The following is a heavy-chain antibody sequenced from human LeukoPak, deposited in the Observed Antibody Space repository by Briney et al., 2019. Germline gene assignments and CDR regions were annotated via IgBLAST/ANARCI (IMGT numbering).Heavy chain of an antibody. CDR1: GFTVSSNY. J-gene: IGHJ4*02. V-gene: IGHV3-66*02. Sequence: GGSLRLSCAASGFTVSSNYMSWVRQAPGKGLEWVSVIYSGGSTYYADSVKGRFTISRDNSKNTLYLQMNSLRAEDTAVYYCAKTIGSYPPYYFDYWGQGTLVTVSS. CDR2: IYSGGST. CDR3: AKTIGSYPPYYFDY. D-gene: IGHD1-26*01.